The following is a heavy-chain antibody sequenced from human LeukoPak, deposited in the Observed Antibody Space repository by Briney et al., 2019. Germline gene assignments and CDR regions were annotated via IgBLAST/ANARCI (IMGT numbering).Heavy chain of an antibody. CDR3: ATAPDIVATITFPFDY. D-gene: IGHD5-12*01. CDR1: GYTFTSYA. CDR2: INAGNGNT. V-gene: IGHV1-3*01. J-gene: IGHJ4*02. Sequence: ASVKVSCKASGYTFTSYAMHWVRQAPGQRLEWMGWINAGNGNTKYSQKFQGRVTMTEDTSTDTAYMELSSLRSEDTAVYYCATAPDIVATITFPFDYWGQGTLVTVSS.